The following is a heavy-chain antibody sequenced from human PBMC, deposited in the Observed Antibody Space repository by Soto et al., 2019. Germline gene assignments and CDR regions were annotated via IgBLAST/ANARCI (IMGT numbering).Heavy chain of an antibody. CDR2: ISAYNVNT. Sequence: QVQLLQSGAEVKKPGASVKVSCKASGYTFTSYGISWVRQAPGQGLEWMGWISAYNVNTNYAQKLQGRVTMTTDTSTSTAYMEVRSLRSDDTAVYYCARVAMVGATRDYFDYWGQGTLVTVSS. V-gene: IGHV1-18*01. CDR1: GYTFTSYG. J-gene: IGHJ4*02. D-gene: IGHD1-26*01. CDR3: ARVAMVGATRDYFDY.